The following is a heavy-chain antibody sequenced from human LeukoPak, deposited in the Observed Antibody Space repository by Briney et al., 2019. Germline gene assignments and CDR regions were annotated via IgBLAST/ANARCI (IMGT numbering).Heavy chain of an antibody. CDR2: IYYSGST. J-gene: IGHJ6*02. V-gene: IGHV4-59*01. Sequence: SETLSLTCTVSGGSISSYYWSWIRQPPGKGLEWIGYIYYSGSTNYNPSLKSRVTISVDTSKNQFSLKLSSVTAADTAVYYCARAVPDCSSTSCYVSSSGYHYYGMDVWGQGTTVTVSS. CDR3: ARAVPDCSSTSCYVSSSGYHYYGMDV. D-gene: IGHD2-2*01. CDR1: GGSISSYY.